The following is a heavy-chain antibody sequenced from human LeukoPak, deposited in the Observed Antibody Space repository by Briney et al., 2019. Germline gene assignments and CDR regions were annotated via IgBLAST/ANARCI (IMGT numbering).Heavy chain of an antibody. J-gene: IGHJ4*02. CDR1: GFTFISYA. D-gene: IGHD2-2*01. CDR3: AKDLPDIVVVPAATNPYDY. V-gene: IGHV3-23*01. Sequence: GGSMRLSSAASGFTFISYAMSWVRQGPGPGLACVSAISGIGGSTYYADSVKGRFTISRDNSKNTLYLQMNSLRAEDTAVYYCAKDLPDIVVVPAATNPYDYWGQGTLVTVSS. CDR2: ISGIGGST.